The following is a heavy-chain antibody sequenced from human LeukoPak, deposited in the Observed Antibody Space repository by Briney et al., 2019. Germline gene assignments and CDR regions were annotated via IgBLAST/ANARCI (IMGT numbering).Heavy chain of an antibody. CDR3: ARDTPSTPHWELGY. Sequence: ASVKVSCKASGYTFTDYYLHWVRQAPGQGLEWMGRIDPNRGATIYAQDFQRRITLTRDTSISTAYMELSTLTCDDTAVYYCARDTPSTPHWELGYWGQGALVTVSS. V-gene: IGHV1-2*06. CDR2: IDPNRGAT. CDR1: GYTFTDYY. D-gene: IGHD1-26*01. J-gene: IGHJ4*02.